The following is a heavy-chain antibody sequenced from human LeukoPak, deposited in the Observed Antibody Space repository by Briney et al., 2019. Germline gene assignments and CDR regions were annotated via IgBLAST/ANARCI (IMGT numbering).Heavy chain of an antibody. D-gene: IGHD4-17*01. V-gene: IGHV4-34*01. CDR3: ARVHGDYSTAY. CDR1: GGSFSGYY. CDR2: INHSGST. J-gene: IGHJ4*02. Sequence: SETLSLTCAVYGGSFSGYYWSWIRQPPGKGLEWIGEINHSGSTNYNPSLKSRVTISVDTSKNQFSLKLSSVTTADTAVYYCARVHGDYSTAYWGQGTLVTVSS.